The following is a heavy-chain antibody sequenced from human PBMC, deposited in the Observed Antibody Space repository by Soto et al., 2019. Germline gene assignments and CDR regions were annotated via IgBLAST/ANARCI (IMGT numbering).Heavy chain of an antibody. CDR1: GFTFSNAW. J-gene: IGHJ6*03. V-gene: IGHV3-15*01. Sequence: GGSLRLSCAASGFTFSNAWMSWVRQAPGKGLEWVGRIKSKTDGGTTDYAAPVKGRFTISRDDSKNTLYLQMNSLKTEDTAVYYCTTPGYCSGGSCYPKYYYYYYMDVWGKGTTVTVSS. CDR2: IKSKTDGGTT. CDR3: TTPGYCSGGSCYPKYYYYYYMDV. D-gene: IGHD2-15*01.